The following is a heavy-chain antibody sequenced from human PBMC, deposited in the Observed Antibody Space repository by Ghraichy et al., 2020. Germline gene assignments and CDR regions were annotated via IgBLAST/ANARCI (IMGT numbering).Heavy chain of an antibody. CDR3: ARQTGRTGWFDP. CDR1: GGTFSSYA. J-gene: IGHJ5*02. CDR2: IIPIFGTA. D-gene: IGHD1-1*01. Sequence: SVKVSCKASGGTFSSYAISWVRQAPGQGLEWMGGIIPIFGTANYAQKFQGRVTITADESTSTAYMELSSLRSEDTAVYYCARQTGRTGWFDPWGQGTLVTVSS. V-gene: IGHV1-69*13.